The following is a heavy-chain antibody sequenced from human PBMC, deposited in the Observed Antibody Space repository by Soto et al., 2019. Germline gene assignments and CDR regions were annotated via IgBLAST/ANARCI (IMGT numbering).Heavy chain of an antibody. V-gene: IGHV3-23*01. CDR3: AKDSRSHPQGWFDP. Sequence: EVQLLESGGGLVQPGESLRLSCAASGFTFSSYAMTWVRQAPGKGLEWVSSISGSGDYTYFADSVKGRFTISRDNSKDTQYLQMSSLRVEDTAIYYCAKDSRSHPQGWFDPWGQGTLVTVSS. CDR1: GFTFSSYA. D-gene: IGHD2-15*01. J-gene: IGHJ5*02. CDR2: ISGSGDYT.